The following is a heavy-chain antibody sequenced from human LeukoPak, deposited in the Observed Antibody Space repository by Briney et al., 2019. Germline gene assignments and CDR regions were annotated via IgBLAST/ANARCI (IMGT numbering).Heavy chain of an antibody. CDR2: ISDNGVST. V-gene: IGHV3-23*01. D-gene: IGHD6-19*01. CDR1: GFTSSSYA. Sequence: GGSLRLSCAASGFTSSSYAMTWVRQAPGRGLEWVSAISDNGVSTYYADSVKGRFTISRDYSENTLYLQMNSLRAEDTAVYYCAKDLYSGWNTNYYYYYMDVWGKGTTVTVSS. CDR3: AKDLYSGWNTNYYYYYMDV. J-gene: IGHJ6*03.